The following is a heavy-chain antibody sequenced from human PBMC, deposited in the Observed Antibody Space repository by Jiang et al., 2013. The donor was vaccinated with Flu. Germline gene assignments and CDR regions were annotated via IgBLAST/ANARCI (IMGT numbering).Heavy chain of an antibody. V-gene: IGHV4-39*01. CDR2: IYYSGST. D-gene: IGHD4-17*01. Sequence: LLKPSETLSLTCTVSGGSISSSSYYWGWIRQPPGKGLEWIGSIYYSGSTYYNPSLKSRVTISVDTSKNQFSLKLSSVTAADTAVYYCARHAAPHDYGRSEAFDIWGQGTMVTVSS. CDR3: ARHAAPHDYGRSEAFDI. J-gene: IGHJ3*02. CDR1: GGSISSSSYY.